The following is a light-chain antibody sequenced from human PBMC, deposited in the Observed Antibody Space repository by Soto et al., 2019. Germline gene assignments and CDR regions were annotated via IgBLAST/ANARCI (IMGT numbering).Light chain of an antibody. CDR1: SSDVGGYEF. V-gene: IGLV2-14*01. Sequence: QSVLTQPACVSGSPGQSITISCTGTSSDVGGYEFVSWYQQHPGKAPKLMIYEVSNRPSGVSNRFSGSKSGNTASLTISGLQAEDEADYYCSSFRSGSTLFGTGTKLTVL. CDR3: SSFRSGSTL. J-gene: IGLJ1*01. CDR2: EVS.